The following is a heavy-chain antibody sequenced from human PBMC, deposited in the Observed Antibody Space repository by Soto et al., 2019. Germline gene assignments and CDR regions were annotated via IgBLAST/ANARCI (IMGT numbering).Heavy chain of an antibody. Sequence: VQLVESGGGVVQPGRSLRLSCAASGFTFSVYAMTWVRQAPGKGLEWVSAVTANGGSTYSADSVKGRFTISRDNSKNTLFLQMNSLRAEDTAVYYCASLGVGDWANYYYYYGMDVWGQGTTVTVSS. CDR3: ASLGVGDWANYYYYYGMDV. D-gene: IGHD2-21*02. J-gene: IGHJ6*02. CDR2: VTANGGST. V-gene: IGHV3-23*04. CDR1: GFTFSVYA.